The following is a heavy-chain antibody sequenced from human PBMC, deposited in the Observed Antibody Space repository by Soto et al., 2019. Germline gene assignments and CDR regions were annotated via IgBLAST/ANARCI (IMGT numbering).Heavy chain of an antibody. Sequence: SETLSLTCTVSGGSISSGGYYWSWIRQHPGKGLEWIGYIYYSGSTYYNPSLKSRVTISVDTSKNQFSLKLSSVTAADTAVYYCAREGVWFGELSHYGMDVWGQGTTVTFSS. CDR3: AREGVWFGELSHYGMDV. V-gene: IGHV4-31*03. D-gene: IGHD3-10*01. J-gene: IGHJ6*02. CDR2: IYYSGST. CDR1: GGSISSGGYY.